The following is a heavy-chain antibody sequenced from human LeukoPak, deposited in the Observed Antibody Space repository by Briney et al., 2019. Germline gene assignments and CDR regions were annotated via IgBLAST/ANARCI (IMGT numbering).Heavy chain of an antibody. J-gene: IGHJ4*02. Sequence: GESLKISCKGSGYSFTSYWIGWVRQMPGKGLEYMGIIYPGDSDTRYSPPFQGQVTISADKSISTAYLQWSNLKASDTAMYYCARQTIAVAIPFDYWGQGTLVTVSS. CDR1: GYSFTSYW. V-gene: IGHV5-51*01. CDR2: IYPGDSDT. D-gene: IGHD6-19*01. CDR3: ARQTIAVAIPFDY.